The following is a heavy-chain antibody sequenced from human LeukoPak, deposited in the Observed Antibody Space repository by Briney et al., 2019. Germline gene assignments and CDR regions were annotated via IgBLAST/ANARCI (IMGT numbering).Heavy chain of an antibody. CDR1: GYTFSNYD. D-gene: IGHD2-21*01. CDR2: ISAYNGDT. J-gene: IGHJ3*01. Sequence: GASVKVSCKTSGYTFSNYDIYWVRQAPGQGLECMGWISAYNGDTRYAQILQGRFTVTTDTSKSTAYMELRSLTYDDTAVYYCARAGYCGDAGCRGGSAFDVWGQGTMVTVSS. CDR3: ARAGYCGDAGCRGGSAFDV. V-gene: IGHV1-18*01.